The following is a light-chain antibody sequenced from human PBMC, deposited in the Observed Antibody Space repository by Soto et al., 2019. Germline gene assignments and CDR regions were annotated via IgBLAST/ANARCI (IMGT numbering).Light chain of an antibody. V-gene: IGKV3-15*01. Sequence: EFELTQSPGTLSLSPGERATLSCRASQSVSSSHLAWYQQKRGQAPRLLIYGASTRATGIPVRFSGSGSGTEFTLTISSLQSEDFAVYYCQQYDKWPPTFGQGTKVDIK. CDR3: QQYDKWPPT. J-gene: IGKJ1*01. CDR1: QSVSSSH. CDR2: GAS.